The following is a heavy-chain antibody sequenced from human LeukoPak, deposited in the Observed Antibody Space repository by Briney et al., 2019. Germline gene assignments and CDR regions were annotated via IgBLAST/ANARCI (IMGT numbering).Heavy chain of an antibody. CDR1: GGSINTPNYY. Sequence: PSETLSLTCTVSGGSINTPNYYWGWIRQPPGKGLEWIGSIYYSGSTYYNPSLKSRVSLSVDTSKKQFSLKLRSVTAADTAVYYCARQGYGDFSSRPFDYRGQGTLVTVSS. CDR2: IYYSGST. D-gene: IGHD4-17*01. J-gene: IGHJ4*02. V-gene: IGHV4-39*01. CDR3: ARQGYGDFSSRPFDY.